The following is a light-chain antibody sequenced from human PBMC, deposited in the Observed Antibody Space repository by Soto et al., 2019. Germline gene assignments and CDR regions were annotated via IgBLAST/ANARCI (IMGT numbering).Light chain of an antibody. V-gene: IGLV2-11*01. Sequence: QSVLTQPRSVSGSPGQSVTISCTGTSSDVGGYNYVSWYQQHPGKAPKIMIYDVSKRPSGVPDRFSGSKSGNTASLTISGLQAEDEADYSCCSYAGSYLDVFGTGTKLTVL. CDR3: CSYAGSYLDV. CDR2: DVS. CDR1: SSDVGGYNY. J-gene: IGLJ1*01.